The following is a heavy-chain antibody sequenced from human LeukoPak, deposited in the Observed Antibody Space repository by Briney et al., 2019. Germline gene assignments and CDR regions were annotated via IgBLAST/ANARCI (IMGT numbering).Heavy chain of an antibody. CDR3: ARGVIINFDY. J-gene: IGHJ4*02. CDR2: IYYSGST. CDR1: GGSVSSGSYY. V-gene: IGHV4-61*01. D-gene: IGHD3-10*01. Sequence: SETLSLTCTVSGGSVSSGSYYWSWIRQPPGKGLEWIVYIYYSGSTNYNPSLKSRVTISVDTSKNQFSLKLSSVTAADTAVYYCARGVIINFDYWGQGTLVTVSS.